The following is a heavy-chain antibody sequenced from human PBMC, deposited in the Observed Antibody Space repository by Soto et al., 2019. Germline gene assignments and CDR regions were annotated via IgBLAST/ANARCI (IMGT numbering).Heavy chain of an antibody. V-gene: IGHV3-48*01. Sequence: EVQVVESGGGLVQPGGSLRLSCAASGFNLNSYAMNWVRQAPGKGLEWVSFINSDSSAIYYAGSVKGRFTISRDSAKNSLYLQMNSLRAEDTAVYYCALIPRAGEFDIWGQGTMVTVSS. J-gene: IGHJ3*02. CDR1: GFNLNSYA. CDR3: ALIPRAGEFDI. D-gene: IGHD2-21*01. CDR2: INSDSSAI.